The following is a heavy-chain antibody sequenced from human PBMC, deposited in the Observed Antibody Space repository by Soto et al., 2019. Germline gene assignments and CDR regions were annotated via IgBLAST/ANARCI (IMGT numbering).Heavy chain of an antibody. Sequence: PSVKVSCKASGGTFSSYAISWVRQAPGQGLEWMGGIIPIFGTANYAQKFQGRVTITADESTSTAYMELSSLRSEDTAVCYCARGSYYDSSGYQLNYFDYWGQGTLVTVSS. D-gene: IGHD3-22*01. CDR1: GGTFSSYA. CDR2: IIPIFGTA. CDR3: ARGSYYDSSGYQLNYFDY. J-gene: IGHJ4*02. V-gene: IGHV1-69*13.